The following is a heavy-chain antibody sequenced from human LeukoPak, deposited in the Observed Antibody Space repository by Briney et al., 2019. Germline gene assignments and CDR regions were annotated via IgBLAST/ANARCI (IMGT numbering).Heavy chain of an antibody. V-gene: IGHV4-39*02. D-gene: IGHD3-9*01. CDR3: ARDWYDNSDAFDI. CDR2: IYYSGST. CDR1: GGSISSSSYY. Sequence: SETLSLTCTVSGGSISSSSYYWGWIRQPPGKGLEWIGSIYYSGSTYYNPSLKSRVTISVDTSKNQFSLKLSSVTAADTAVYYCARDWYDNSDAFDIWGQGTMVTVSS. J-gene: IGHJ3*02.